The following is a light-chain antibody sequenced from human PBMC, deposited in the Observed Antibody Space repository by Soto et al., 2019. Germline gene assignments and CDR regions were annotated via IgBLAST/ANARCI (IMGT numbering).Light chain of an antibody. CDR1: RSVNNNY. J-gene: IGKJ1*01. Sequence: EIVLTQSPGTLSLSPGERATLSCRAIRSVNNNYLASYQQKPGQAPRLLIFGASSRATGIPDRFIGSGSGTEFILTISRMEPDDFAIYHCHQHGGSPETFGQGTKVDIK. V-gene: IGKV3-20*01. CDR2: GAS. CDR3: HQHGGSPET.